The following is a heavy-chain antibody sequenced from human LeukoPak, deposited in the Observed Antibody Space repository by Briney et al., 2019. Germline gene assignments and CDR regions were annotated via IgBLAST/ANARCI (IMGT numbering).Heavy chain of an antibody. Sequence: GGSLRLSCGASGFTFSRFGIHWVRQAPGKGLEWVSVISYDGRNKHYADSVKGRFTISRDNSKNTLFLQMNSLRAEDTAIYYCVKLRTGTATNFDYWGQGTLVTVSS. J-gene: IGHJ4*02. CDR3: VKLRTGTATNFDY. CDR1: GFTFSRFG. D-gene: IGHD1-1*01. V-gene: IGHV3-30*04. CDR2: ISYDGRNK.